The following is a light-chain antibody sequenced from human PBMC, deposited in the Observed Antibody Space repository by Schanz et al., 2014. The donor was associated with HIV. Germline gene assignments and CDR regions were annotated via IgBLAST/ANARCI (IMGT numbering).Light chain of an antibody. V-gene: IGLV2-14*01. Sequence: QSVLTQPRSVSAFPGQSITISCTGTSSDVGGYNYVSWYQQHPGKAPKLMIYDVSNRPSGVSNRFSGSKSGNTASLTISGLQAEDEADYYCSSYTSSSTLVFGGGTKLTVL. CDR2: DVS. CDR3: SSYTSSSTLV. J-gene: IGLJ2*01. CDR1: SSDVGGYNY.